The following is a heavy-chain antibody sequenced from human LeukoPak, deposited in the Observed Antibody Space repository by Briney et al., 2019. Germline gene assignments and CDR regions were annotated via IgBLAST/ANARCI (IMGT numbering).Heavy chain of an antibody. CDR1: GYSFTSYW. CDR3: ARSHSSSWWEGPYFDY. V-gene: IGHV5-51*01. J-gene: IGHJ4*02. D-gene: IGHD6-13*01. Sequence: GESLKISCKTSGYSFTSYWIGWVRQMPGKGLEWMGIIYPGDSDTRYSPSFQGQVTISADKSISTAYLQWSSLKASDTAMYYCARSHSSSWWEGPYFDYWGQGTLVTVSS. CDR2: IYPGDSDT.